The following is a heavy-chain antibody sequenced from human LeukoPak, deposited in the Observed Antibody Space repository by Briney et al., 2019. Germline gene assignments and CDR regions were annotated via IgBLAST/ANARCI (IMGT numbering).Heavy chain of an antibody. CDR1: GFTFSSYA. V-gene: IGHV3-23*01. D-gene: IGHD2-2*01. CDR3: AKAYCSSTSCYDYYYYGMDV. Sequence: PGGSLRLSCAASGFTFSSYAMSWVRQAPGKGLEWVSAISGSGGSTYYADSVKGRFTISRDNSKNTLYLQMNSLRAEDTAVYYCAKAYCSSTSCYDYYYYGMDVWGKGTTVTVSS. J-gene: IGHJ6*04. CDR2: ISGSGGST.